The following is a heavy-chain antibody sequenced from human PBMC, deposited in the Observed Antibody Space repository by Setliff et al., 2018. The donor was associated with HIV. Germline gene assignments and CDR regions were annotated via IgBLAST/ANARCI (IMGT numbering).Heavy chain of an antibody. CDR3: ARDPRTDSSYAWFDS. J-gene: IGHJ5*01. Sequence: LRLSCAASGFSFSNYWMNWVRQVPGKGLEWVANINQDGSEKKYVDSMKGRLTISRDNAKNSLYLQMTSLRAEDTALYFCARDPRTDSSYAWFDSWGQGTLVTGSS. CDR1: GFSFSNYW. D-gene: IGHD6-6*01. CDR2: INQDGSEK. V-gene: IGHV3-7*03.